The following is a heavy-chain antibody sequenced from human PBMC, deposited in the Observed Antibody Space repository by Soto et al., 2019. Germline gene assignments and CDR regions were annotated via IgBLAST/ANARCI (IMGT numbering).Heavy chain of an antibody. CDR3: AGDPDSHYNDSHASSYP. Sequence: SEKVSCKASGGTFSTYTITWVRQAPGQGLEWMGRIIPIIGIINYAQKFQGRVTITADKFTGTAYMELTRLRSDDTAVYYCAGDPDSHYNDSHASSYPWGQGTLVTVSS. V-gene: IGHV1-69*04. CDR2: IIPIIGII. CDR1: GGTFSTYT. J-gene: IGHJ5*02. D-gene: IGHD3-22*01.